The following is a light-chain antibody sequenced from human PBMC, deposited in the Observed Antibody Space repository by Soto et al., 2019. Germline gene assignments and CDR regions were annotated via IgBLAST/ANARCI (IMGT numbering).Light chain of an antibody. V-gene: IGKV3-20*01. CDR1: QSVSSSY. Sequence: IALTQSPGTLSLSPGERATLSCRASQSVSSSYLAWYQQKPGQAPRLLIYAASNRATGIPDRFSGSGSGTDFTLTISRLESEDFAVYYCQQYSSSLPITFGQGTRLEIK. J-gene: IGKJ5*01. CDR3: QQYSSSLPIT. CDR2: AAS.